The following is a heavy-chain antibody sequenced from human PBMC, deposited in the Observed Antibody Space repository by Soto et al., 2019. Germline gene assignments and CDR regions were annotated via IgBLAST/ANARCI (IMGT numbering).Heavy chain of an antibody. CDR1: SGSVSSGNYY. D-gene: IGHD3-22*01. CDR2: IYYSGST. Sequence: SETLSLTCTVSSGSVSSGNYYWSWMRQPPGKGLEWIGYIYYSGSTNYNPSLKSRVTISVDTSKNQFSLKLSSVTAADTAVYYCARHGAGGGDYYDSGYYYYGMDVWGQGTTVTVSS. CDR3: ARHGAGGGDYYDSGYYYYGMDV. V-gene: IGHV4-61*01. J-gene: IGHJ6*02.